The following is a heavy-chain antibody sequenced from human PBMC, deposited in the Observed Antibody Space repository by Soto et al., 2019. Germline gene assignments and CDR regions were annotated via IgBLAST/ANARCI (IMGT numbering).Heavy chain of an antibody. CDR2: IYHSGST. V-gene: IGHV4-4*02. D-gene: IGHD4-17*01. J-gene: IGHJ5*02. Sequence: QVQLQESGPGLVKPSGTLSLTCAVSGGSISSTNWWTWVRQPPGKGLEWIGEIYHSGSTNYNPSLESRGTIAADKSKNQFSLKLSSVTAADTAVYYCASPRTYNLVTTNPWGQGTLVTVSS. CDR3: ASPRTYNLVTTNP. CDR1: GGSISSTNW.